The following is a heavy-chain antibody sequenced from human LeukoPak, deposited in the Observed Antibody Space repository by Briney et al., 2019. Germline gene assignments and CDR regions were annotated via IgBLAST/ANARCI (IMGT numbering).Heavy chain of an antibody. J-gene: IGHJ4*02. CDR2: IYHSGST. CDR1: GGSISSGDYY. Sequence: SETLSLTCTVSGGSISSGDYYWSWVRQPPGKGLEWIGEIYHSGSTNYNPSLKSRVTISVDKSKNQFSLKLSSVTAADTAVYYCASRTGTTRFDYWGQGTLVTVSS. D-gene: IGHD1-7*01. CDR3: ASRTGTTRFDY. V-gene: IGHV4-4*02.